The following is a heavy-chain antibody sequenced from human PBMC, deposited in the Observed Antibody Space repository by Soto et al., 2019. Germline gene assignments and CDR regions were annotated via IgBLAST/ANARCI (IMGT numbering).Heavy chain of an antibody. J-gene: IGHJ4*02. CDR3: ARESEDLTSNFDY. CDR1: GGSFSGYF. Sequence: SETLSLTCAVYGGSFSGYFWSWIRQPPGKGLEWIEEIFHGGSTNYSPSLKSRVTISVDTSKNQFSLELSSVTAADTAVYYCARESEDLTSNFDYWGQGTLVTVSS. CDR2: IFHGGST. V-gene: IGHV4-34*12.